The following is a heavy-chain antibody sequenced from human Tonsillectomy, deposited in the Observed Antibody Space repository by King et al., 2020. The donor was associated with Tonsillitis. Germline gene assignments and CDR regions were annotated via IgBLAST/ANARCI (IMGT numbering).Heavy chain of an antibody. Sequence: VQLVESGGGLVQPGGSLRLSCAASGFTFSTYGMSWVRQAPGKGLEWVSAISGSGGSTYDADSVKGRFTISRDNSKNMLYLQMNSLRAEDTAVYYCAKVDIWSGYRLEGEHWYFDLWGRGPLVTVSS. CDR2: ISGSGGST. V-gene: IGHV3-23*04. J-gene: IGHJ2*01. CDR1: GFTFSTYG. CDR3: AKVDIWSGYRLEGEHWYFDL. D-gene: IGHD3-3*01.